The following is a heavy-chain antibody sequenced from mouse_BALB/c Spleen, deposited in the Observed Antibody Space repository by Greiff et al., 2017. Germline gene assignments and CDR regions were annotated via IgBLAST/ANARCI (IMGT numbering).Heavy chain of an antibody. Sequence: VQLQESGAELAKPGASVKMSCKASGYTFTSYWMHWVKQRPGQGLEWIGYINPSTGYTEYNQKFKDKATLTADKSSSTAYMQLSSLTSEDSAVYYCTTIYYGYDGEFDYWGQGTTLTVSS. CDR3: TTIYYGYDGEFDY. D-gene: IGHD2-2*01. J-gene: IGHJ2*01. CDR1: GYTFTSYW. V-gene: IGHV1-7*01. CDR2: INPSTGYT.